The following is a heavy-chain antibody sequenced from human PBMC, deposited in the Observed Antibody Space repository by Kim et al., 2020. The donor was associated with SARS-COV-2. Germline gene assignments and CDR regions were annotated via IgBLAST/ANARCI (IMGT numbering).Heavy chain of an antibody. J-gene: IGHJ4*02. D-gene: IGHD2-2*01. CDR3: ARDLSSSTSCYYY. Sequence: PASLKGRFTVSRDNAESSLYLQMTSLRAEDSAVYYCARDLSSSTSCYYYWGQGTLVTVSS. V-gene: IGHV3-21*01.